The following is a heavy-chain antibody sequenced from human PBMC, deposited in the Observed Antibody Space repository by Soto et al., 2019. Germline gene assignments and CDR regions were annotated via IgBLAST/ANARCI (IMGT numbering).Heavy chain of an antibody. CDR2: ISDDGSSK. V-gene: IGHV3-30*18. D-gene: IGHD1-26*01. J-gene: IGHJ4*02. CDR3: AKESPVVGVTRNESDY. CDR1: GFTFNIYG. Sequence: GGSLRLSRAASGFTFNIYGMHFVRQAPGKGLEGVAVISDDGSSKYYADSVNGRFTISRDNSKNTVYLQVNCLRAEDTAVYYCAKESPVVGVTRNESDYWGQGSLVTVSS.